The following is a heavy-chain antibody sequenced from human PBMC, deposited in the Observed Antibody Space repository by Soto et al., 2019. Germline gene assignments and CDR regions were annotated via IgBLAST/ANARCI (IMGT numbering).Heavy chain of an antibody. V-gene: IGHV3-23*04. Sequence: EVQLVASGGGLVQPGGSLRLSCAGSGFSFSSYAISWVRQGPGKGLEWVSLISGTGDSSEYANSVKGRFTISRDYSKTTVFLQMNSLRAEDTAVYFCAKDNGNYGSGTFSHWGQGTLVTVSS. CDR3: AKDNGNYGSGTFSH. J-gene: IGHJ4*02. CDR1: GFSFSSYA. D-gene: IGHD3-10*01. CDR2: ISGTGDSS.